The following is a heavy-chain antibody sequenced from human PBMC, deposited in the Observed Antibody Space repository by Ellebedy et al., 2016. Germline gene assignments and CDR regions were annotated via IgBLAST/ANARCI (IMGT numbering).Heavy chain of an antibody. CDR2: IYYSGST. V-gene: IGHV4-31*03. CDR3: ARVGRQRELLPGAFDI. CDR1: GGSISSSSYY. D-gene: IGHD1-26*01. Sequence: SETLSLTCTVSGGSISSSSYYWSWIRQHPGKGLEWIGYIYYSGSTYYNPSLKSRVTISVDTSKNQFSLKLSSVTAADTAVYYCARVGRQRELLPGAFDIWGQGTMVTVSS. J-gene: IGHJ3*02.